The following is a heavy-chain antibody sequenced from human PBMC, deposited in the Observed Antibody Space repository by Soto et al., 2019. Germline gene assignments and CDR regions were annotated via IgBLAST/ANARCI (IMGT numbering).Heavy chain of an antibody. CDR1: GFTFSAYD. Sequence: EVQLVESGGGLVQPGGYLRLSCAASGFTFSAYDMHWVRQATGKGLEWVSAIGTQHDAYYPDSVKGRFTISRENAKNPLYLQMNSLRAGDTAVYYSATQPCYWHWGGGWFDPWGQGTLVTVSS. CDR2: IGTQHDA. J-gene: IGHJ5*02. V-gene: IGHV3-13*01. D-gene: IGHD2-15*01. CDR3: ATQPCYWHWGGGWFDP.